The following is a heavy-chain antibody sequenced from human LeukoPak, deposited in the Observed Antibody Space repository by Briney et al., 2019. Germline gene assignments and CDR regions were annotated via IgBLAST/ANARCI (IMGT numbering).Heavy chain of an antibody. CDR1: GFTFSSYW. Sequence: GGSLRLSCAASGFTFSSYWMSWVRQAPGKGLEWVSYISSSDSPIYYADSVKGRFTISRDNAKNSLFLQMNSLGAEDTAVYYCARCEWHYYHYYMDVWGKGTTVTVSS. CDR2: ISSSDSPI. D-gene: IGHD3-3*01. J-gene: IGHJ6*03. V-gene: IGHV3-48*04. CDR3: ARCEWHYYHYYMDV.